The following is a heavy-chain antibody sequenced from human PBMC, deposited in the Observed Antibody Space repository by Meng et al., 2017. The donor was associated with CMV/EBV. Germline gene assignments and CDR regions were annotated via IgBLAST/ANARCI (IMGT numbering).Heavy chain of an antibody. CDR2: MNPNSGNT. CDR3: ARYTYLYYYYYGMDV. Sequence: ASVKVSCKASGYTFTSYDINWVRQATGQELEWMGWMNPNSGNTGYAQKFQGRVTMTRNTSISTAYMELSSLRSEDTAVYYCARYTYLYYYYYGMDVWGQGTTVTVSS. CDR1: GYTFTSYD. J-gene: IGHJ6*02. V-gene: IGHV1-8*01.